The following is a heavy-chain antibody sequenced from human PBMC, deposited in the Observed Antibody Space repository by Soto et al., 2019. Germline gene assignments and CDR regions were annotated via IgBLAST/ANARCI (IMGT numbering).Heavy chain of an antibody. D-gene: IGHD6-6*01. CDR3: ARRSSSSLGSLFDP. V-gene: IGHV4-39*01. J-gene: IGHJ5*02. CDR2: IYYTGNK. CDR1: IGSSSSSTYY. Sequence: PSETLSLTCTVSIGSSSSSTYYWDWIRQPPGKGLEWIGAIYYTGNKNYNPSLESRVTMSVDTSKNQLSLKLSSVTPTDTAVYYGARRSSSSLGSLFDPWGRGILVTVSS.